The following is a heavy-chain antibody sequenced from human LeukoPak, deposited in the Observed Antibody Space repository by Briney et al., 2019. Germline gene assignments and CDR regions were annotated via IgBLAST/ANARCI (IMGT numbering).Heavy chain of an antibody. CDR1: GYIFTAYY. J-gene: IGHJ4*02. CDR2: INPNSGGT. D-gene: IGHD3-22*01. Sequence: ASVKVSCKASGYIFTAYYIHWVRQAPGQGLEWMGWINPNSGGTNYAQKFQGRVTMTRDTSISTVHMELSRLRSDDTAVYYCARDFYDTSGYYAEFDHWGQGTLVTVSS. V-gene: IGHV1-2*02. CDR3: ARDFYDTSGYYAEFDH.